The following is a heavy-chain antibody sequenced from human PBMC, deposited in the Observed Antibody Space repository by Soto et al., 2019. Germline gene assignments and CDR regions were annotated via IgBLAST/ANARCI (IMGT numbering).Heavy chain of an antibody. V-gene: IGHV1-3*01. CDR3: ASSVIMITFGGVTPAFYFDY. J-gene: IGHJ4*02. Sequence: WMGWINAGNGNTKYSQKFQGRVTITRDTSASTAYMELSSLRSEDTAVYYCASSVIMITFGGVTPAFYFDYWGQGTLVTVS. CDR2: INAGNGNT. D-gene: IGHD3-16*01.